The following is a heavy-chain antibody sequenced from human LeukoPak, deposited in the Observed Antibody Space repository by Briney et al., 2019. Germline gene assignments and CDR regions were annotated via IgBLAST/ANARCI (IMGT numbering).Heavy chain of an antibody. CDR1: GFTFSSYG. J-gene: IGHJ5*02. CDR2: ISGSGGST. V-gene: IGHV3-23*01. CDR3: AKGSGWFDP. Sequence: GGTLRLSCAASGFTFSSYGMSWVRQAPGKGLEWVSAISGSGGSTYYADAVKCRFTISRDNSTNTLYLQMNSLRAEDTAVYYCAKGSGWFDPWGKGTLLTVSS.